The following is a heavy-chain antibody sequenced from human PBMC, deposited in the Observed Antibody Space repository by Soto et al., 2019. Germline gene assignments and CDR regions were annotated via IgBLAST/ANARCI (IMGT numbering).Heavy chain of an antibody. CDR3: ARSIVVVTALDY. D-gene: IGHD2-21*02. CDR1: GYTFTTCG. V-gene: IGHV1-3*01. Sequence: ASLKVSCTTSGYTFTTCGIISVRQAPGQRLEWMGWINAGNGNTKYSQKFQGRVTITRDTSASTAYMELSSLRSEDTAVYYCARSIVVVTALDYWGQGTLVTVSS. CDR2: INAGNGNT. J-gene: IGHJ4*02.